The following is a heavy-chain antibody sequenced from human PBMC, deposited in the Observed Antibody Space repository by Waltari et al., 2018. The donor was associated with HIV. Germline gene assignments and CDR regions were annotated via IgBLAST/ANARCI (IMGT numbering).Heavy chain of an antibody. Sequence: QVQLQESGPGLVKPSQTLSLTCVVSGGSTNNGNYYWNWIRQPAGKRPEWIGHIYFSGDTNDNPSLKSRLTISVDTSKNQFSLKLSSVTAADTAVYYCARRQRSGSYSRGFDSWGQGALVTVSS. J-gene: IGHJ4*02. CDR1: GGSTNNGNYY. CDR3: ARRQRSGSYSRGFDS. D-gene: IGHD1-26*01. CDR2: IYFSGDT. V-gene: IGHV4-61*02.